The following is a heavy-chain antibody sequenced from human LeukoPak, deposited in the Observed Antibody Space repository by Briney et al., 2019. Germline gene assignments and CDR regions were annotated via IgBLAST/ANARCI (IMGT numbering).Heavy chain of an antibody. V-gene: IGHV3-23*01. J-gene: IGHJ4*02. CDR1: GFTFSSYA. Sequence: GGSLRLSCAASGFTFSSYAMSWVRQAPGKGLEWVSAISGSGGSTYYADSVKGRFTISRDNSKNTLYLQMNSLRAEDTAVYYCAKESQHGYRGYVFNYFDYWGQGTLVTVSS. CDR2: ISGSGGST. CDR3: AKESQHGYRGYVFNYFDY. D-gene: IGHD5-12*01.